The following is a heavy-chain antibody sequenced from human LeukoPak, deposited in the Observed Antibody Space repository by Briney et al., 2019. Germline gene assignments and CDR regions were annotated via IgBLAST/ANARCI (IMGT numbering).Heavy chain of an antibody. Sequence: GASVKVSCKASGYTFTSYGISWVRQAPGRGLEWMGIINPSGGSTTYAQKFQDRVTLTRDTSTSTVYMELSSLRSEDTAVYHCARSPYTSGSLFYLDYWGQGTLVTVSS. CDR1: GYTFTSYG. CDR3: ARSPYTSGSLFYLDY. J-gene: IGHJ4*02. D-gene: IGHD5-18*01. V-gene: IGHV1-46*01. CDR2: INPSGGST.